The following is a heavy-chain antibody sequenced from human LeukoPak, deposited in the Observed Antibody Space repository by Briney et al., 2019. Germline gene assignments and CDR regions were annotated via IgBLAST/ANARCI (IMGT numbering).Heavy chain of an antibody. CDR1: GGSISSGSYY. Sequence: PSETLSLTCTVSGGSISSGSYYWSWIRQPAGKGLEWIGRIYTSGSTNYNPSLKSRVTISVDTSKNQFSLKLSSVTAADTAVYYCARDSVVPLYCISTSCSLQYYYYYMDVWGKGTTVTVSS. D-gene: IGHD2-2*01. CDR3: ARDSVVPLYCISTSCSLQYYYYYMDV. CDR2: IYTSGST. J-gene: IGHJ6*03. V-gene: IGHV4-61*02.